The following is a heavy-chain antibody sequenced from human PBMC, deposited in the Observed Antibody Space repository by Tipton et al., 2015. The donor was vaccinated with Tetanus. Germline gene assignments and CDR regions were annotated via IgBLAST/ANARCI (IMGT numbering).Heavy chain of an antibody. J-gene: IGHJ4*02. CDR1: GGSISSYY. V-gene: IGHV4-4*07. Sequence: TLSLTCTVSGGSISSYYWSWIRQPAGKELEWIGRIYTSESTNYNPSLKSRLTMSVDTSKNQFSLRLNSVTAADTAVYYCARVRRGATTDLDYWGQGTLVTVSS. CDR2: IYTSEST. CDR3: ARVRRGATTDLDY. D-gene: IGHD5-12*01.